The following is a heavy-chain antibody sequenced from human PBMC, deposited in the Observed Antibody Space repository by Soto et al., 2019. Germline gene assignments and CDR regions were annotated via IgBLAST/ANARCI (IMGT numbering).Heavy chain of an antibody. Sequence: SETLSLTCAVYGGSVSGYYWSWIRQPPGKGLEWIGEINHSGSTNYNPSLKSRVTISVDTSKNQFSLKLSSVTAADTAVYYCARGPRTNGYYFDYWGQGTLVTVSS. CDR1: GGSVSGYY. CDR2: INHSGST. D-gene: IGHD1-1*01. CDR3: ARGPRTNGYYFDY. V-gene: IGHV4-34*01. J-gene: IGHJ4*02.